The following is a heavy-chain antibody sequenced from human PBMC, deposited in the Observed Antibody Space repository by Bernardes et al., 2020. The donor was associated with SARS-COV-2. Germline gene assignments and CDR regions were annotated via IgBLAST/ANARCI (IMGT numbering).Heavy chain of an antibody. CDR3: AKADGYISLRVFFDY. V-gene: IGHV3-23*01. J-gene: IGHJ4*02. CDR2: ISGGDGGRT. CDR1: GFTFSTYA. Sequence: GGSLRLSCVASGFTFSTYAMNWVRQAPGKGLEWVAGISGGDGGRTDYANSVKGRFTISRDNSKNTLYLQMSGLRAEDSAVYYCAKADGYISLRVFFDYWGQGTLVTVSS. D-gene: IGHD5-18*01.